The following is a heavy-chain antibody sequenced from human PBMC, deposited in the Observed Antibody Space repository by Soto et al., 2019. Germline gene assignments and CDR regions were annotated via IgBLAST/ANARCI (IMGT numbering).Heavy chain of an antibody. J-gene: IGHJ6*03. D-gene: IGHD2-15*01. CDR2: IRSKAYGGTT. CDR3: IREVGGEDTRYEGGDYYYMDV. V-gene: IGHV3-49*03. CDR1: GFTFGDYA. Sequence: GGSLRLSCTASGFTFGDYAMSWFRQAPGKGLEWVGFIRSKAYGGTTEYAASVKGRLTISRDDSKSIAYLQMNSLKTEDTAVYYCIREVGGEDTRYEGGDYYYMDVWGKGTTVTVSS.